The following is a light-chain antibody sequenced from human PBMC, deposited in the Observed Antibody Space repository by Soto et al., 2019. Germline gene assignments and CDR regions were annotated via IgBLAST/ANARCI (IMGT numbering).Light chain of an antibody. J-gene: IGLJ3*02. V-gene: IGLV2-8*01. CDR3: AAWDDSLTAVL. CDR2: DVN. Sequence: QSALTQPPSASGSPGQSVTISCTGTSSDVGGYNYVSWYQQHPGKAPKVMIYDVNKRPSGVPDRFSGSKSDTSASLAISGLQSADEADYYCAAWDDSLTAVLFGGGTKLTVL. CDR1: SSDVGGYNY.